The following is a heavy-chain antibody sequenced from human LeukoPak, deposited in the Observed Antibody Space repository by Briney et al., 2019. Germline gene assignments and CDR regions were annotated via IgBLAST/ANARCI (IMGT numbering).Heavy chain of an antibody. J-gene: IGHJ6*02. D-gene: IGHD3-22*01. Sequence: ASVKVSRKASGYTFTSYGISWVRQAPGQGLEWMGWISAYNGNTNYAQKLQGRVTMTTDTSTSTAYMELRSLRSDDTAVYYCARTGDSSGYFIVYYYGMDVWGQGTTVTVSS. CDR3: ARTGDSSGYFIVYYYGMDV. CDR2: ISAYNGNT. CDR1: GYTFTSYG. V-gene: IGHV1-18*01.